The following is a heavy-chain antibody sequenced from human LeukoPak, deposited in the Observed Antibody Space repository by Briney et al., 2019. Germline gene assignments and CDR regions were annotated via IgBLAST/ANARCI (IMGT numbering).Heavy chain of an antibody. CDR1: GLTVSSDY. D-gene: IGHD6-6*01. Sequence: GGSLRLSCAASGLTVSSDYISWVRQAPGKGLEWVSVIYSGGGTYYADSVRGRFTISRDNSKNTLYLQLNSLRAKDTAVYYCARYPYSTSSWSDPWGQGTLVTVSS. CDR3: ARYPYSTSSWSDP. CDR2: IYSGGGT. J-gene: IGHJ5*02. V-gene: IGHV3-66*01.